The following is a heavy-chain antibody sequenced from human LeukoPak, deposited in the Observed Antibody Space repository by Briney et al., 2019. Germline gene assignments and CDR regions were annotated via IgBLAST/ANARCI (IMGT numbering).Heavy chain of an antibody. CDR3: AREGGQLPYLDY. CDR2: IYYSGST. CDR1: GGSISSYY. Sequence: SETLSLTCTVSGGSISSYYWSWIRQPPGKGLEWIGYIYYSGSTNYNPSLKSRVTISVDTSKNQFSLKLSSVTAADTAVYYCAREGGQLPYLDYWGQGTLVTVSS. V-gene: IGHV4-59*01. J-gene: IGHJ4*02. D-gene: IGHD2-2*01.